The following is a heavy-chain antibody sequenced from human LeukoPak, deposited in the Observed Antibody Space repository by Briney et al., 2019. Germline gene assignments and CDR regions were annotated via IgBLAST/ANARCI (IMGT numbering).Heavy chain of an antibody. CDR1: GFTFSSYG. CDR2: IPYDGSNK. D-gene: IGHD1-1*01. CDR3: AKDSSNWAIDI. J-gene: IGHJ3*02. V-gene: IGHV3-30*18. Sequence: GGSLRLSCAASGFTFSSYGMHWVRQAPGKGLEWVAVIPYDGSNKYYADSVKGRFTISRDNSKNTLYLQMNSLRADDMALYYCAKDSSNWAIDIWGQGTMVTVSS.